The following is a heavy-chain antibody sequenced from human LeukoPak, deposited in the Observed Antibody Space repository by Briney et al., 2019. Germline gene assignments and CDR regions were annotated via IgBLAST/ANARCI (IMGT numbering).Heavy chain of an antibody. J-gene: IGHJ3*02. CDR1: GGSISSGSYY. D-gene: IGHD2-2*01. V-gene: IGHV4-61*02. CDR2: IYTSGST. CDR3: ARGVVVVTDNGFDI. Sequence: PSETLSLTCTVSGGSISSGSYYWSWIRQPAGKALEWIGRIYTSGSTNYNPSLKSRVTISVDTSKTQFSLRLNSVTAADTAVYYCARGVVVVTDNGFDIWGQGTMVTVSS.